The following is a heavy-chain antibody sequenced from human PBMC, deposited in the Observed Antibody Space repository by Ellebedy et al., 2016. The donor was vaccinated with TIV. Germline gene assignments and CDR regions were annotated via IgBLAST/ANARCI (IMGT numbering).Heavy chain of an antibody. CDR2: IIPILGIA. V-gene: IGHV1-69*04. J-gene: IGHJ3*02. D-gene: IGHD7-27*01. CDR3: ARAPPPRGDRSADAFDI. CDR1: GGTFSSYA. Sequence: AASVKVSCKASGGTFSSYAINWVRQAPGQGLEWMGRIIPILGIANYAQNFQGRVTITADKSTSTAYMELSSLRSEDTAVYYCARAPPPRGDRSADAFDIWGQGTMVTVSS.